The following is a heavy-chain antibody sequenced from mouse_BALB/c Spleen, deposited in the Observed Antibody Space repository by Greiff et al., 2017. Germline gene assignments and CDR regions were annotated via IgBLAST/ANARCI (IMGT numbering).Heavy chain of an antibody. Sequence: EESGPGLVKPSQSLSLTCSVTGYSITSGYYWNWIRQFPGNKLEWMGYISYDGSNNYNPSLKNRISITRDTSKNQFFLKLNSVTTEDTATYYCAREAYYGRGNFDYWGQGTTLTVSS. CDR1: GYSITSGYY. D-gene: IGHD1-1*01. V-gene: IGHV3-6*02. J-gene: IGHJ2*01. CDR3: AREAYYGRGNFDY. CDR2: ISYDGSN.